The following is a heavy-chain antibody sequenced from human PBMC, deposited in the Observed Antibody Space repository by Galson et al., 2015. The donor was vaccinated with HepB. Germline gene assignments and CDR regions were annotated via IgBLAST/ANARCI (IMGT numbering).Heavy chain of an antibody. Sequence: SLRLSCAASGFSINNYPMHWVRQAPGKVLEYVSGISPGGAAAYYTDPVRGRFIISRYNAKNSLYLQMNSLRAEDTAVYYCAREVSPSIAAASDYWGQGTLVTVSS. CDR2: ISPGGAAA. V-gene: IGHV3-64*04. D-gene: IGHD6-13*01. CDR1: GFSINNYP. CDR3: AREVSPSIAAASDY. J-gene: IGHJ4*02.